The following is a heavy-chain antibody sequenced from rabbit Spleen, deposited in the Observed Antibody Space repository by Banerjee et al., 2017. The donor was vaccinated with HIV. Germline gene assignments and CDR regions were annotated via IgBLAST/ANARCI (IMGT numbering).Heavy chain of an antibody. CDR2: IYPGSSGTT. CDR1: GFSFSSTYY. Sequence: QSLEESGGDLVKPGASLTLTCTASGFSFSSTYYMCWVRQPPGKGLEWIGCIYPGSSGTTSYASWAKGRFTISKTSSTTVTLQMTSLTAADTATYFCARDTGTSFSSYGMDLWGPGTLVTVS. V-gene: IGHV1S40*01. CDR3: ARDTGTSFSSYGMDL. J-gene: IGHJ6*01. D-gene: IGHD8-1*01.